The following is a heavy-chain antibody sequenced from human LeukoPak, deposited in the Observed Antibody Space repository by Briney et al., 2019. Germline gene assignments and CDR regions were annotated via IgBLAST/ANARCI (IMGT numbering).Heavy chain of an antibody. D-gene: IGHD5-12*01. Sequence: SETLSLTCTVSGDSISSGGYFWRSGRQHPGGGGERNEYIYYSRRNYDNPPRTSRVTISVDPSKNQFTLKLSTVTAADTAVYNCARDRRGRYGGYDRVAYSIDVWGQGTTVTVSS. CDR1: GDSISSGGYF. CDR3: ARDRRGRYGGYDRVAYSIDV. J-gene: IGHJ6*02. V-gene: IGHV4-31*03. CDR2: IYYSRRN.